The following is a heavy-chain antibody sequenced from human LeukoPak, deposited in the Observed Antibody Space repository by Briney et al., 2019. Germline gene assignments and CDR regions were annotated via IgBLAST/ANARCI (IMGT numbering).Heavy chain of an antibody. CDR3: ASDPRDGGQNV. CDR2: ISSFSGTI. V-gene: IGHV3-48*01. D-gene: IGHD5-24*01. Sequence: PGGSLRLSCVASGITFSSYSMNWVRQAPGKGLEWVSYISSFSGTINYADSVKGRFTFSRDKSKNTLYLQMNSLRPDDSAVYYCASDPRDGGQNVWGKGTTVTVSS. J-gene: IGHJ6*04. CDR1: GITFSSYS.